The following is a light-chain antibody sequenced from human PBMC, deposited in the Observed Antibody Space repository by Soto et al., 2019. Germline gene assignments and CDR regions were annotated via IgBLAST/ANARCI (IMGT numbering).Light chain of an antibody. CDR3: QQRTIWPVT. CDR1: PSVSSY. Sequence: EIVLTPYPATLSLSPGERATLSCRASPSVSSYLVWYQQKPGQAPRVLISDASNRSTGIPARFSGSGSGTDFTLTISSLEPEDFAVYYLQQRTIWPVTFGGGTKVEIK. V-gene: IGKV3-11*01. CDR2: DAS. J-gene: IGKJ4*01.